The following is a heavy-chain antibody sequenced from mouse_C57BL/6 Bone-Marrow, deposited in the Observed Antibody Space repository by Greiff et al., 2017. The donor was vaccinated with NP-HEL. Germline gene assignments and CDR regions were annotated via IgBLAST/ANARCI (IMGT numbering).Heavy chain of an antibody. CDR3: ARQGDRYYAMDY. D-gene: IGHD3-3*01. J-gene: IGHJ4*01. Sequence: EVKLVESGGGLVKPGGSLKLSCAASGFTFSSYTMSWVRQTPEKRLEWVATISGGGGNTYYPDSVKGRFTISRDNAKNTLYLQMSSLRSEETALYYCARQGDRYYAMDYWGQGTSVTVSS. CDR2: ISGGGGNT. CDR1: GFTFSSYT. V-gene: IGHV5-9*01.